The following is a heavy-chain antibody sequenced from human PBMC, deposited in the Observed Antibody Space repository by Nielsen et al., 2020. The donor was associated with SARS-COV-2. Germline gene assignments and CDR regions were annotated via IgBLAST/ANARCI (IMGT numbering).Heavy chain of an antibody. CDR2: IYYSGSV. D-gene: IGHD2-2*01. Sequence: SETLSLTCTVSGGSLSSSNYYWGWIRQPSGKGLEWIGTIYYSGSVSYNPSLRSRVTISVDTSKKHFSLKLTSVTAADTAVYFCARGDIAVVPAAMFRGDDASDIWGQGTMVRVSS. CDR3: ARGDIAVVPAAMFRGDDASDI. V-gene: IGHV4-39*02. CDR1: GGSLSSSNYY. J-gene: IGHJ3*02.